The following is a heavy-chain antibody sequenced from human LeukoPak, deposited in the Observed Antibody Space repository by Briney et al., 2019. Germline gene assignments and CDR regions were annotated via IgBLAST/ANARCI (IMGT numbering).Heavy chain of an antibody. D-gene: IGHD4-23*01. CDR1: GYTFTSYY. CDR3: ARDPFGTSLDY. V-gene: IGHV1-46*01. CDR2: INPSGGST. Sequence: ASVKVSCKASGYTFTSYYMHWVRQAPGQGLEWMGIINPSGGSTSYAQKFQGRVTMTRDTSISTAYMELSRLRSDDTAVYYCARDPFGTSLDYWGQGTLVTVSS. J-gene: IGHJ4*02.